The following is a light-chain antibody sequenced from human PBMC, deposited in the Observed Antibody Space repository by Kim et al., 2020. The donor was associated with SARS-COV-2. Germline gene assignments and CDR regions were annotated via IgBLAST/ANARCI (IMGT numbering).Light chain of an antibody. Sequence: EIVMTQSPATLSVSPGESATLPCRASQSVGRNLAWYQQKPGQAPPLVIYCASTRATGVPARFSGSGYGTEFTLTISSLQSEDFAVYYCQQYNNWPPLTFGPGTRVDI. V-gene: IGKV3-15*01. J-gene: IGKJ3*01. CDR2: CAS. CDR3: QQYNNWPPLT. CDR1: QSVGRN.